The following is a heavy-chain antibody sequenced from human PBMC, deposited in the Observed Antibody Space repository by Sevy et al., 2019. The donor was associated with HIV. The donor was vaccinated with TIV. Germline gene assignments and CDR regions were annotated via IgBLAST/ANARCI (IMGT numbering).Heavy chain of an antibody. CDR3: AREGCTKPHDY. CDR1: GFTFSKYS. J-gene: IGHJ4*02. Sequence: GGSLRLSCAASGFTFSKYSMSWVRQPPGKGLEWVSTLSFGCGEINYADSVRGRFTISRDNSKSLVYLQMNNLRPEDTAVYYGAREGCTKPHDYWGQGTLVTVSS. CDR2: LSFGCGEI. D-gene: IGHD2-8*01. V-gene: IGHV3-23*01.